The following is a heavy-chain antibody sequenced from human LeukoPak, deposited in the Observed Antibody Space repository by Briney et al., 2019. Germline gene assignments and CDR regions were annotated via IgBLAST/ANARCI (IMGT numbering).Heavy chain of an antibody. D-gene: IGHD3-10*01. CDR1: GYTFTSYY. CDR3: ARDSYFTMVRGVLALDY. V-gene: IGHV1-46*01. Sequence: ASVKVSCKASGYTFTSYYMHWVRQAPGQGLEWMGIINPSGGSTSYAQKFQGRVTMTRDTSTSTVYMELSSLRSEDTAVYYCARDSYFTMVRGVLALDYWGQGTLVTVSS. CDR2: INPSGGST. J-gene: IGHJ4*02.